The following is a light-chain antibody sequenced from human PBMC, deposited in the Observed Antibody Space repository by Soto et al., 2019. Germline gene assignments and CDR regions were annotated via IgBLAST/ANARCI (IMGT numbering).Light chain of an antibody. J-gene: IGKJ4*01. CDR2: DAS. CDR3: QQRSNWPPLLT. CDR1: QSVGRY. V-gene: IGKV3-11*01. Sequence: ETVLTQSPATLSLSPGERATLSCRASQSVGRYLAWYQQKPGQAPRLLIYDASTRATDIPARFSGSGSGTDFTLTISSLETEDFAVYYCQQRSNWPPLLTFGGGTKVEIK.